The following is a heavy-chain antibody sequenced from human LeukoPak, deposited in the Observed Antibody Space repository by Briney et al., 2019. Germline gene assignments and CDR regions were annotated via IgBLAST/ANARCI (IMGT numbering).Heavy chain of an antibody. CDR2: INGIGGST. D-gene: IGHD3-10*01. Sequence: GGSLRLSCAASGFNFGAYAMNWVRQAPGKGLEWVSSINGIGGSTNSADSVKGRFTISRDNSKSTLYLVMNSLRAEDTAVYYCAKEDGNYGSGRYYYFDYWGQGTLVTASS. V-gene: IGHV3-23*01. CDR3: AKEDGNYGSGRYYYFDY. J-gene: IGHJ4*02. CDR1: GFNFGAYA.